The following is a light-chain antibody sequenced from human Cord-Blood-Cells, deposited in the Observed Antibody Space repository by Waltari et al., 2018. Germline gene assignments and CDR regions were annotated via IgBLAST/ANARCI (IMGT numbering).Light chain of an antibody. CDR1: SSDVGGYNY. V-gene: IGLV2-8*01. Sequence: QSALTQPPSASGSPGQSVTISCTGTSSDVGGYNYVSWYQQHPGKAPKLMIYEVSKRPSGGPDRFSGSKSGNTASLTVSGLQAEDEADYYCSAYAGSNSYVVFGGGTKLTVL. CDR2: EVS. J-gene: IGLJ2*01. CDR3: SAYAGSNSYVV.